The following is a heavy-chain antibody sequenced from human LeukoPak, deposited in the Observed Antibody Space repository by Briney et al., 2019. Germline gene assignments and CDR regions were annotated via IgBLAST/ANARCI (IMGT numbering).Heavy chain of an antibody. V-gene: IGHV3-23*01. D-gene: IGHD3-9*01. J-gene: IGHJ4*02. CDR2: ISGSGGST. Sequence: GGSLRLSCAASGFTFSSYDMSWVRQTPGKGLEWVSAISGSGGSTYYADSVKGRFTISRDNSKNTLYLQMNSLRAEDTAVYYCAKDRDILTLRDFDYWGQGTLVTVSS. CDR1: GFTFSSYD. CDR3: AKDRDILTLRDFDY.